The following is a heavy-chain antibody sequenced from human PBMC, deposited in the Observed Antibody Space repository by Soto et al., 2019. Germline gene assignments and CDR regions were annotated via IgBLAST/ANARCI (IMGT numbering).Heavy chain of an antibody. CDR3: ARGRWQKYCANPYCFTFDS. CDR2: ISFDGGDT. Sequence: QVQLVESGGGVVQPGRSLRLSCTASGFSLSDYGMHWVRQAPGKVLEWVAFISFDGGDTYYADSLRGRFTVSRDNSKDTLYLQVNSLRDDDTAVFYCARGRWQKYCANPYCFTFDSWGQGTLVTVSS. D-gene: IGHD2-21*01. J-gene: IGHJ4*02. CDR1: GFSLSDYG. V-gene: IGHV3-30*03.